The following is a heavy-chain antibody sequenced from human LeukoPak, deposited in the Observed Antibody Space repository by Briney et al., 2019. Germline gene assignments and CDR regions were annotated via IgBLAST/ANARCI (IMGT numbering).Heavy chain of an antibody. D-gene: IGHD1-26*01. Sequence: KSGGSLRLSCAASGFTFSSYSMNWVRQAPGKGLEWVSSISSSSSHIYYADSVKGRFTISRDNAKNSLYLQMNSLRAEDTAVYYCARVSGATSTFDYWGQGTLVTVSS. J-gene: IGHJ4*02. CDR2: ISSSSSHI. CDR3: ARVSGATSTFDY. V-gene: IGHV3-21*01. CDR1: GFTFSSYS.